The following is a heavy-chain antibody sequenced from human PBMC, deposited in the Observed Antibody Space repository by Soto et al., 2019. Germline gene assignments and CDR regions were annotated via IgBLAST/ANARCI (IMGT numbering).Heavy chain of an antibody. CDR2: INHSGST. V-gene: IGHV4-34*01. D-gene: IGHD2-2*01. CDR1: GGSFSGDY. J-gene: IGHJ5*02. CDR3: ARVVRFCSSPSCRGRNWFDP. Sequence: SETLSLTCAVYGGSFSGDYWSWIRQPPGKGLEWIGEINHSGSTNYNPSLKSRVTISVDTSKNQFSLKLSSVTAADTAVYHCARVVRFCSSPSCRGRNWFDPWGQGTLVTVSS.